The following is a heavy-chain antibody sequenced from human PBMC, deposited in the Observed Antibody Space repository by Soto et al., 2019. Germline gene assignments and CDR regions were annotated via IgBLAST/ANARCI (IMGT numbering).Heavy chain of an antibody. CDR1: GFTFSNAW. D-gene: IGHD3-3*01. J-gene: IGHJ4*02. V-gene: IGHV3-15*07. CDR3: ARVMSGYFYFDY. CDR2: INSKTDGGTP. Sequence: PGGSLRLSCAASGFTFSNAWINWVRQAPGKGLEWVGRINSKTDGGTPDYAAPVKGRFAISRDNSKNMVYLQMNSLRAEDTAVYYCARVMSGYFYFDYWGQGTLVTVSS.